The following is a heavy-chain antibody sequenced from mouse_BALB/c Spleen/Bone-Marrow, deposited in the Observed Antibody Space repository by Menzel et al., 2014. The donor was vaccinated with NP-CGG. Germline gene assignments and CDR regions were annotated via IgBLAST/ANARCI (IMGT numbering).Heavy chain of an antibody. D-gene: IGHD2-3*01. CDR2: IYPYNGGT. CDR3: ARGWLLSWFAY. CDR1: GYTFSDYN. J-gene: IGHJ3*01. Sequence: VQLKESPPELVKRGASEKQSCQASGYTFSDYNMLWVKQSHGKSLEWIGNIYPYNGGTSYNQKLKKKSTMTVDNATSTAYMEMSSLTSEDSAVYHCARGWLLSWFAYWGQGTLVTVSA. V-gene: IGHV1S29*02.